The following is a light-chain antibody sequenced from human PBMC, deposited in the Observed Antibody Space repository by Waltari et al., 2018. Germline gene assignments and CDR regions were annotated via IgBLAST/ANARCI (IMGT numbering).Light chain of an antibody. J-gene: IGKJ4*01. CDR1: QTVGTY. V-gene: IGKV3-11*01. CDR3: QQRSDWPLT. Sequence: EIVLTQSPATLSLSPGQRATLSCRASQTVGTYLAWYQQRPGQAPRLFIYDASNRATGIPARFSGSGSGTYFTLIISSLEPEDFAVYYCQQRSDWPLTFGGGTKVEIK. CDR2: DAS.